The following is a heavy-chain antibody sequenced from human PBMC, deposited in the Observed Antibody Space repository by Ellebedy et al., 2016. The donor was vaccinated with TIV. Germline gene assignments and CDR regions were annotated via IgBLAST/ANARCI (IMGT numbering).Heavy chain of an antibody. CDR2: ISAYNGNT. D-gene: IGHD6-13*01. CDR1: GYTFTSYG. CDR3: ARDQRYSSHNWFDP. Sequence: ASVKVSXXASGYTFTSYGINWVRQAPGQGLEWMGWISAYNGNTNYAQKLQGRVTMTTDTSTSTAYLELRSLRSDDTAVYYCARDQRYSSHNWFDPWGQGTLVTVSS. V-gene: IGHV1-18*01. J-gene: IGHJ5*02.